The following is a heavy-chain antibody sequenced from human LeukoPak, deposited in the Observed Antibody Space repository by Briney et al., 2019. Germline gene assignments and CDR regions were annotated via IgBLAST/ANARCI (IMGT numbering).Heavy chain of an antibody. Sequence: GGSLTLSCAASGFTLDNFAVHWARHPPGGGREWVSGISWNSGSIGYADSVKGRFTISRDNAKNSLYLQMNSLRAEDTALYYCAKGGPLLSPFDYWGQGTLVTVSS. V-gene: IGHV3-9*01. CDR1: GFTLDNFA. CDR2: ISWNSGSI. J-gene: IGHJ4*02. CDR3: AKGGPLLSPFDY. D-gene: IGHD2/OR15-2a*01.